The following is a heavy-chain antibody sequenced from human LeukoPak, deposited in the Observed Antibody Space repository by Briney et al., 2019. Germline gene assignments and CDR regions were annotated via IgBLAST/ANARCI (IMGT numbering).Heavy chain of an antibody. V-gene: IGHV4-59*08. CDR3: ARLGAVAGTGWFDP. D-gene: IGHD6-19*01. Sequence: TSETLSLTCTVSGGSISSYYWSWIRQPPGKGLEWIGYIYYSGSTNYNPSLKSRVTISVDTSKSQFSLKLSSVTAADTAVYYCARLGAVAGTGWFDPWGQGTLVTVSS. J-gene: IGHJ5*02. CDR1: GGSISSYY. CDR2: IYYSGST.